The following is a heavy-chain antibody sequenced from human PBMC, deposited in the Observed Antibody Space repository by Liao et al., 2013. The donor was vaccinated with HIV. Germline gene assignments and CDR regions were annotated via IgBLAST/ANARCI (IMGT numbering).Heavy chain of an antibody. D-gene: IGHD2-15*01. J-gene: IGHJ5*02. CDR3: ARGSDIVVVVAATRENNWFDP. CDR2: INHSGST. V-gene: IGHV4-34*01. Sequence: QVQLQQWGAGLLKPSETLSLTCAVYGGSFSGYYWSWIRQSPGKGLEWIGEINHSGSTNYNPSLKSRVTISVDTSKNQFSLKLSSVTAADTAVYYCARGSDIVVVVAATRENNWFDPWGQGTLVTVSS. CDR1: GGSFSGYY.